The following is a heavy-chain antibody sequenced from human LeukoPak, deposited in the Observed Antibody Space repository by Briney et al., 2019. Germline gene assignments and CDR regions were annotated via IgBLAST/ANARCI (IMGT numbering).Heavy chain of an antibody. D-gene: IGHD4-11*01. J-gene: IGHJ1*01. Sequence: SVKVSCKASGGTFSSYAISWVRPAPGQGLEWMGGIIPIFGTANYAQKFQGRVTITTDESTSTAYMELSSLRSEDTAVYYCARDKAVTTELTQYFHHWGQGTLVTVSS. CDR1: GGTFSSYA. V-gene: IGHV1-69*05. CDR2: IIPIFGTA. CDR3: ARDKAVTTELTQYFHH.